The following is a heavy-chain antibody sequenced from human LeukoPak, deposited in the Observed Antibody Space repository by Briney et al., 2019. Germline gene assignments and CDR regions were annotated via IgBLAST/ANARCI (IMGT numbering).Heavy chain of an antibody. Sequence: ASVKVSCKASGYTFTSYDINWVRQATGQGLEWMGWMNPNSGNTGYAQKFQGRVTMTRNTSISTAYMELSSLRSEDTAVYYCARAHYGSGSYNPDYWGQGTLVTVSS. J-gene: IGHJ4*02. CDR3: ARAHYGSGSYNPDY. D-gene: IGHD3-10*01. V-gene: IGHV1-8*01. CDR2: MNPNSGNT. CDR1: GYTFTSYD.